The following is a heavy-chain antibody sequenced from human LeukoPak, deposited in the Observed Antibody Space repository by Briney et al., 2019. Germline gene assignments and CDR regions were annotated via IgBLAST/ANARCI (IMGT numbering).Heavy chain of an antibody. CDR2: ISGSGGST. D-gene: IGHD6-13*01. J-gene: IGHJ4*02. Sequence: GGSLRLSCAASGFTFSNYAMSWVRQAPGKGLEWVSAISGSGGSTYYADSVKGRLTISRDNAKNTLYLQMNSQRAEDTALYYCAKDVGSWSRGAFDYWGQGTLVTVSS. CDR1: GFTFSNYA. CDR3: AKDVGSWSRGAFDY. V-gene: IGHV3-23*01.